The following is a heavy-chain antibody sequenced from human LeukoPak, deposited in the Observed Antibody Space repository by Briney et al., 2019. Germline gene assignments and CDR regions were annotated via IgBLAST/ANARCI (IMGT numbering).Heavy chain of an antibody. CDR1: GFTFSSYW. J-gene: IGHJ4*02. V-gene: IGHV3-7*03. CDR3: AKGRRYQLLSFDY. Sequence: GGSLRLSCAASGFTFSSYWMSWVRQAPGKGLEWVANIKQDGSEKYYVDSVKGRFSISRDSAKNSLYLQMNSLRAEDTAVYYCAKGRRYQLLSFDYWGQGTLVTVSS. CDR2: IKQDGSEK. D-gene: IGHD2-2*01.